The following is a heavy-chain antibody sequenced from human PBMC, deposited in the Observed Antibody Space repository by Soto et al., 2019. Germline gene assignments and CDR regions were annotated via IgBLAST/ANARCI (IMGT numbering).Heavy chain of an antibody. V-gene: IGHV3-48*03. CDR2: MSSGGSAI. Sequence: EVQLIESGGGLVQPGESLRLSCAASGFNVDSFEMSWVRQPQGKGLQWLSSMSSGGSAIHYADSVKGRITISRDSAKNTLYLQINSLRAEDTAVYYCARDFGPTSGYHFYSMDVWGQGTTVTVSS. CDR1: GFNVDSFE. CDR3: ARDFGPTSGYHFYSMDV. D-gene: IGHD3-22*01. J-gene: IGHJ6*02.